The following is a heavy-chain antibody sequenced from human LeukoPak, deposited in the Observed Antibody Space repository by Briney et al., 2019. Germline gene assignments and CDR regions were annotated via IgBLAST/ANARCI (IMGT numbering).Heavy chain of an antibody. J-gene: IGHJ4*02. CDR3: ARGLDWGGYFDY. CDR1: GFTFGRHW. D-gene: IGHD3-9*01. CDR2: IRHDGSEE. Sequence: GGSLRLSCVASGFTFGRHWMSWVRQAPGKRLEWVANIRHDGSEEYYADSVKGRFTISRDDAKISLFLHMTSLRAEDSAVYYCARGLDWGGYFDYWGQGTLVAVSS. V-gene: IGHV3-7*03.